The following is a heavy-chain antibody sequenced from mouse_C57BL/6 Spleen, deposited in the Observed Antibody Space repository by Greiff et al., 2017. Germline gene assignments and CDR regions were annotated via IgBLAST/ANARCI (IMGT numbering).Heavy chain of an antibody. CDR2: ILPGSGST. CDR3: ARGADYYGSSYVPYFDY. Sequence: VQLQQSGAELMKPGASVKLSCKATGYTFTGYWIEWVKQRPGHGLEWIGEILPGSGSTNYNEKFKGKATFTADTSSNTAYMQLSSLTTEDSAIYYCARGADYYGSSYVPYFDYWGQGTTLTVSS. D-gene: IGHD1-1*01. V-gene: IGHV1-9*01. J-gene: IGHJ2*01. CDR1: GYTFTGYW.